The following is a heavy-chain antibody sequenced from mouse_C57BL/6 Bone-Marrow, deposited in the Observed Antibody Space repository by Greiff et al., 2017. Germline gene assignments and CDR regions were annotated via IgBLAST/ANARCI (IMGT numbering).Heavy chain of an antibody. CDR1: GYSITSGYY. CDR3: ARVGPYYFDY. CDR2: ISYDGSN. Sequence: ASGPGLVKPSQSLSLTCSVTGYSITSGYYWTWIRQFPGNKLEWMGYISYDGSNNYNPSLKNLISITRDTSKNQFFLKLNSVTTEDTATYYCARVGPYYFDYGGQGTTLTVSS. J-gene: IGHJ2*01. V-gene: IGHV3-6*01.